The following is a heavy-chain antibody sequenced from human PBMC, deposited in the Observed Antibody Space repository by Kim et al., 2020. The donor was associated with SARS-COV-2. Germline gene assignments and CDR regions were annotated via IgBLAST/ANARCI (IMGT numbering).Heavy chain of an antibody. D-gene: IGHD1-1*01. V-gene: IGHV3-48*03. J-gene: IGHJ4*01. Sequence: GGSLRLSCAASGFTFSTYEMTWVRQAPGKGLEWVSYIGGSGTTMYYADSVKGRFTISRDNAKNSLYLQMNSLRAEDTAVYYCARMRDVYNDYWGQGTL. CDR1: GFTFSTYE. CDR2: IGGSGTTM. CDR3: ARMRDVYNDY.